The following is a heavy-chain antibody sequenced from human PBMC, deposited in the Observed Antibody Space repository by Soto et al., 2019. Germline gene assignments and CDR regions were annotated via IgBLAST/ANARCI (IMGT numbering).Heavy chain of an antibody. J-gene: IGHJ4*02. D-gene: IGHD1-26*01. CDR3: AKDRRYSGSYSPDY. CDR2: ISYDGSNK. V-gene: IGHV3-30*18. CDR1: GFTFSIYG. Sequence: GGSLRLSCAASGFTFSIYGMHWVRQAPGKGLEWVAVISYDGSNKYYADSVKGRFTISRDNSKNTLYLQMNSLRAEDTAVYYCAKDRRYSGSYSPDYWGQGTLVTVSS.